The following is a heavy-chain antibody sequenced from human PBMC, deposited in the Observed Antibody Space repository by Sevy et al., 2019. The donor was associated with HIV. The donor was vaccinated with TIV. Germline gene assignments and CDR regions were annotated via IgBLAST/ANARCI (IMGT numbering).Heavy chain of an antibody. J-gene: IGHJ3*01. CDR1: GASISGYY. Sequence: SETLSLTCTVSGASISGYYWTWIRQSAGKGLEWIGRMYISGSTNYNPSLKSRVTLSVDTSKNHFSLKLRSVTAAATAIYYCATDMLFPNAFDFWGQGTVVTVSS. D-gene: IGHD3-10*02. CDR2: MYISGST. V-gene: IGHV4-4*07. CDR3: ATDMLFPNAFDF.